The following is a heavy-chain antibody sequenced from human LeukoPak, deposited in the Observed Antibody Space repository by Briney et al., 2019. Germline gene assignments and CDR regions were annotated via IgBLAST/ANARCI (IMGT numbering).Heavy chain of an antibody. Sequence: GGSLRLSCAVSGFTVSSNYMNWVRQAPGKGLEWVSIIYSGGNTYYADSVKGRFTISRDNSKNTLYIQMNSLRVEDTAVCYCARHDGGFGPFDYWGQGTPVTVSS. V-gene: IGHV3-53*01. CDR3: ARHDGGFGPFDY. CDR1: GFTVSSNY. D-gene: IGHD4-23*01. J-gene: IGHJ4*02. CDR2: IYSGGNT.